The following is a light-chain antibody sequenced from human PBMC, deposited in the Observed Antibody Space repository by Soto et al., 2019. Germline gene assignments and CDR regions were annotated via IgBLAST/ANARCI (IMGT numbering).Light chain of an antibody. CDR3: QQYEEFPYT. CDR1: QVIRKY. V-gene: IGKV1-33*01. J-gene: IGKJ2*01. CDR2: DIS. Sequence: DIKMTQSASSLSASVGDRVTITCQASQVIRKYLNWYRQKPGKAPELLIYDISTLEIGVQSRFGGSGSGTDFTFTITGLQPEDIGTYFCQQYEEFPYTFGQGTKLEI.